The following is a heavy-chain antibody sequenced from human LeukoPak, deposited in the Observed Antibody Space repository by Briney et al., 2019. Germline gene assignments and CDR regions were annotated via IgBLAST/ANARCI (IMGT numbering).Heavy chain of an antibody. Sequence: PGGSLRLSCAASGFTFSDYYMSWIRQAPGKGLEWVSYISSSGSTIYYADSVKGRFTISGDNAKNSLYLQMNSLRAEDTAVYYCARDSVVVVTAIWDYYYYYGMDVWGQGTTVTVSS. CDR1: GFTFSDYY. V-gene: IGHV3-11*01. CDR3: ARDSVVVVTAIWDYYYYYGMDV. D-gene: IGHD2-21*02. CDR2: ISSSGSTI. J-gene: IGHJ6*02.